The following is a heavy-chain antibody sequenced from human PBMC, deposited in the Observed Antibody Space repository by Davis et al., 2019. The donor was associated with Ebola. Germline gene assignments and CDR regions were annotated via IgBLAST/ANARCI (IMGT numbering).Heavy chain of an antibody. J-gene: IGHJ4*02. D-gene: IGHD5-12*01. CDR2: TYYSSKWYT. CDR3: ARGWLRSAFDQ. Sequence: HPQIPSLPRSISGDSVSGSSGAWNWPRQSPSRGLEWLGRTYYSSKWYTDPTLSVKSRITISADTAKNKSSLHLDSVTPEDTSGYYCARGWLRSAFDQWGQGTLVTVSS. CDR1: GDSVSGSSGA. V-gene: IGHV6-1*01.